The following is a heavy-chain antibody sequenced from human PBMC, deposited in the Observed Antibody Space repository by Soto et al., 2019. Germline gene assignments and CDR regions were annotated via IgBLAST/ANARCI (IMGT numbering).Heavy chain of an antibody. CDR3: AREGGIAAAGAADDYYYYGMDV. CDR2: IYYSGST. V-gene: IGHV4-31*03. Sequence: SETLSLTCTVSGGSISSGGYYWSWIRQHPGKGREWIGYIYYSGSTYYNPSLKSRVTISAATSKNQFSLTLSTVTPADTAVYYCAREGGIAAAGAADDYYYYGMDVWGQGTTVTVSS. J-gene: IGHJ6*02. D-gene: IGHD6-13*01. CDR1: GGSISSGGYY.